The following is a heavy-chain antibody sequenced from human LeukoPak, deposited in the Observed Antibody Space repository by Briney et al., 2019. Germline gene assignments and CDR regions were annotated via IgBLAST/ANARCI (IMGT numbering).Heavy chain of an antibody. CDR3: ARWTSYDFWSGYTYYYYYYMDV. V-gene: IGHV3-7*01. CDR1: GFTFSSYW. D-gene: IGHD3-3*01. J-gene: IGHJ6*03. CDR2: IKQDGSEK. Sequence: GGSPRLSCAASGFTFSSYWMSWVRQAPGKGLEWVANIKQDGSEKYYVDSVKGRFTISRDNAKNSLYLQMNSLRAEDTAVYYCARWTSYDFWSGYTYYYYYYMDVWGKGTTVTVSS.